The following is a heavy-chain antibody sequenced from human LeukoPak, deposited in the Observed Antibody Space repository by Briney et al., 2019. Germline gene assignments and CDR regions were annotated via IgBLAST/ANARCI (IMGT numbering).Heavy chain of an antibody. D-gene: IGHD3-10*01. Sequence: PGGSLRLSCAASGFTFSSYDMHWVRQATGKGLEWVSAIGTAGDTYYPGSVKGRFTISRENAKNSLYLQMNSLRAEDTAVYYCARAVFSPYYSTTYGMDVWGQGTTVTVSS. V-gene: IGHV3-13*01. CDR1: GFTFSSYD. CDR2: IGTAGDT. J-gene: IGHJ6*02. CDR3: ARAVFSPYYSTTYGMDV.